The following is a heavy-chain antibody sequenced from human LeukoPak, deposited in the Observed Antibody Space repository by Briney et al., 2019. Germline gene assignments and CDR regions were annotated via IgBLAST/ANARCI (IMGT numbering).Heavy chain of an antibody. CDR2: INHSGST. D-gene: IGHD6-19*01. Sequence: PSETLSLTCAVYGGSFSGYYWSWIRQPPGKGLEWIGEINHSGSTNYNPSLKSRVTISVDTSKNQFSLKLSSVTAADTAVYYCARVNFGIAGAGLYYFDYWGQGTLVTVSS. CDR1: GGSFSGYY. V-gene: IGHV4-34*01. CDR3: ARVNFGIAGAGLYYFDY. J-gene: IGHJ4*02.